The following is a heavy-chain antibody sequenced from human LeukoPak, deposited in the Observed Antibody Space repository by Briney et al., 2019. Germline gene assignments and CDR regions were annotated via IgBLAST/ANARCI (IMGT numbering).Heavy chain of an antibody. V-gene: IGHV3-74*01. CDR2: INSDGSSP. D-gene: IGHD4-17*01. CDR3: ARGGYGAHMG. CDR1: GFTFSSFW. Sequence: GGSLRLSCAASGFTFSSFWMHWVRQTPGKGLVWVSGINSDGSSPSYVDSVKGRFTISKDNAKNKFYLQMNSLRADDSAVYYCARGGYGAHMGWGQGILVTVSS. J-gene: IGHJ4*02.